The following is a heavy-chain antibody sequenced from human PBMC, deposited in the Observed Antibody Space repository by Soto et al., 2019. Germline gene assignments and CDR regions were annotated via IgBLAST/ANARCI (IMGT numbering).Heavy chain of an antibody. CDR1: GFTFSKYW. V-gene: IGHV3-74*01. Sequence: GGSLRLSCAASGFTFSKYWMHWVRQAPGKGLVWVSRINDYGDRTEYADSVKGRFTISRDNAKNTVYLYMNNLRAEDTAVYYCARAKMPIVAGVGVAYWGQGTVVTVSS. CDR3: ARAKMPIVAGVGVAY. CDR2: INDYGDRT. J-gene: IGHJ4*02. D-gene: IGHD6-19*01.